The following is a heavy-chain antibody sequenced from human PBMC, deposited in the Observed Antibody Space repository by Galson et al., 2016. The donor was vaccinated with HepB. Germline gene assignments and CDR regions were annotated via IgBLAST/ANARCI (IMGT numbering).Heavy chain of an antibody. CDR3: ARGLTAAGTSFDY. CDR2: ISSSSSII. Sequence: SLRLSCAASGFSLSSYEMNWFRQAPGKGLEWVSYISSSSSIIDYADSVKGRITISRDNAKNSLYLQMNSLRAEDTAVYYCARGLTAAGTSFDYWGQGTLVTVSS. D-gene: IGHD6-13*01. V-gene: IGHV3-48*03. CDR1: GFSLSSYE. J-gene: IGHJ4*02.